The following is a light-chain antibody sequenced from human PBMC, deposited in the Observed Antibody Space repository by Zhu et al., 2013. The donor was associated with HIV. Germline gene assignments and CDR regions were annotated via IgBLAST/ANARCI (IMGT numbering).Light chain of an antibody. CDR1: QTLTNW. V-gene: IGKV1-5*03. CDR3: QHYDGHSGT. CDR2: KTS. J-gene: IGKJ1*01. Sequence: DFQLTQSPSTVSASVGDRVTITCRASQTLTNWLALGISRNQGKAPKLLIYKTSTLDTGVPSRFSASGSGTQFTLTVSSLQPDDFATYFLVQHYDGHSGTFGQGTKVEI.